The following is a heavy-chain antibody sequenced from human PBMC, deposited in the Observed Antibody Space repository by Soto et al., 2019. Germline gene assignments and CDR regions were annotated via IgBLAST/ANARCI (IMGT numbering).Heavy chain of an antibody. Sequence: QVQLVESGGGVVQPGRSLSLSCTASGFIFSSYAMHWVRQAPGKGLEWVAVIWYDGSNKYYEDSVKGRFTISRDNSKNTLYLQMNSLRADDTAVYYCARDRVAAEAGSNWFDPWGQGTLVIVSS. CDR3: ARDRVAAEAGSNWFDP. CDR2: IWYDGSNK. CDR1: GFIFSSYA. V-gene: IGHV3-33*01. J-gene: IGHJ5*02. D-gene: IGHD6-19*01.